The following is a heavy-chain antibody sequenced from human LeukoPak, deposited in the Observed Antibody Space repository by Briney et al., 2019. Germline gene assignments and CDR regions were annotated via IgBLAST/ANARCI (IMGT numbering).Heavy chain of an antibody. Sequence: ASVKVSCKASGYTFTGYYMHWVRQAPGQGLEWMGRINPNSGGTNYAQKFQGRVTMTRVTSISTAYMELSRLRSDDTAVYYCARGRIAVAGTGVDYWGQGTLVTVSS. J-gene: IGHJ4*02. D-gene: IGHD6-19*01. CDR2: INPNSGGT. V-gene: IGHV1-2*06. CDR1: GYTFTGYY. CDR3: ARGRIAVAGTGVDY.